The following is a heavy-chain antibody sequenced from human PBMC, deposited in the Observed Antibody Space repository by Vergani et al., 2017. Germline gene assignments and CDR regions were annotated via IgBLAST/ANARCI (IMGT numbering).Heavy chain of an antibody. CDR3: ASRRWRRREFDI. Sequence: EVQLVQSGAEVKKPGESLKISCRGVGYRFSSSWIGWVRQRPGKGLEWMGIIFPDDSDTRYSPSFQGQVTISADKSISTVYLQWNSLKASDTAMYYCASRRWRRREFDIWGQGTQVTVSS. D-gene: IGHD5-12*01. CDR2: IFPDDSDT. V-gene: IGHV5-51*01. J-gene: IGHJ4*02. CDR1: GYRFSSSW.